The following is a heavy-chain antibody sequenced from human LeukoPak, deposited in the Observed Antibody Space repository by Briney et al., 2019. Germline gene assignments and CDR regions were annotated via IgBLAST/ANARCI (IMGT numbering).Heavy chain of an antibody. CDR1: RFTFIRDW. D-gene: IGHD3-3*01. J-gene: IGHJ6*02. V-gene: IGHV3-74*01. CDR2: IDSDGSST. CDR3: ARRFLESKKDGMDV. Sequence: GGSLRLSCAAPRFTFIRDWMHWVRQAPGKGLVWVSRIDSDGSSTAYADSVRGRFTVSRDNAKNTLYLQMNSLRAEDTAVYYCARRFLESKKDGMDVWGQGTTVTVSS.